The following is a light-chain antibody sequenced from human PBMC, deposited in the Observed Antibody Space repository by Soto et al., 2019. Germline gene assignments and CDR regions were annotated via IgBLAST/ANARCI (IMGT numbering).Light chain of an antibody. CDR2: DVS. Sequence: QSVLTQPASVSGSPGPSNTISCTGTSSDVGGYNYVSWYQQHPGKAPKLMIYDVSNRPSGVSNRFSGSKSGNTASLTISGLQAEDEADYYCSSYTSSSTLYVFGTGT. J-gene: IGLJ1*01. CDR1: SSDVGGYNY. V-gene: IGLV2-14*01. CDR3: SSYTSSSTLYV.